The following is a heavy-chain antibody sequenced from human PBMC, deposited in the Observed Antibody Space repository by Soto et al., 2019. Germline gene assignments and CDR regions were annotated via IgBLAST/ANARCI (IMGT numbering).Heavy chain of an antibody. V-gene: IGHV4-61*01. CDR3: ARAPYFDILTGMRRPYYFDS. CDR2: IYHTGKT. D-gene: IGHD3-9*01. CDR1: GTSVSSGSFY. Sequence: SETLSLTCDVSGTSVSSGSFYFHWIRQAPGKGLEWIGYIYHTGKTNYSPSLRSRTTISSDTSRNQFSLKVNSVTAADTAVYYCARAPYFDILTGMRRPYYFDSWGQGIQVTVSS. J-gene: IGHJ4*02.